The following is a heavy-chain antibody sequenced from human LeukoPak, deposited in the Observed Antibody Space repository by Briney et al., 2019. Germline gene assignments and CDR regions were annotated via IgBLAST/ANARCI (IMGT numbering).Heavy chain of an antibody. Sequence: SETLPLTCTVSGGSISSGDYYWSWIRQPPGKGLEWIGYIYYSGSTYYNPSLKSRVTISVDTSKNQFSLKLSSVTAADTAVYYCARVRTIFGVVIIYFDYWGQGTLVTVSS. CDR1: GGSISSGDYY. V-gene: IGHV4-30-4*01. D-gene: IGHD3-3*01. CDR3: ARVRTIFGVVIIYFDY. CDR2: IYYSGST. J-gene: IGHJ4*02.